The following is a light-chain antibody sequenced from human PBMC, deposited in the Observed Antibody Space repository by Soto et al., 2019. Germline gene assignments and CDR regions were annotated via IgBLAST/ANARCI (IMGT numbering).Light chain of an antibody. J-gene: IGKJ1*01. CDR2: AAS. CDR3: QQSYSTPRT. V-gene: IGKV1-9*01. CDR1: QGISSF. Sequence: DIQLTPSPSFLSASAGDRVTITCRASQGISSFLAWYQQKPGRAPKLLIYAASTLQSGVPSRFSGSGSGTEFTLTITSLQPEDFATYYCQQSYSTPRTFGQGTKVDIK.